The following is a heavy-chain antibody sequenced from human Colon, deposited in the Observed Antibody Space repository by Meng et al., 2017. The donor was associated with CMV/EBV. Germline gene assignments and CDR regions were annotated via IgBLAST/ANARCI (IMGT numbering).Heavy chain of an antibody. D-gene: IGHD6-6*01. J-gene: IGHJ4*02. Sequence: SETLSLTCTVSGGSISSYYWSWIRQPPGKGLEWIGYIYYSGSTNYNPSLKSRVTISVDTSKNQFSLKVTSVTAADTAVYYCARRAARQGDLDFWGQGTLVTVSS. CDR2: IYYSGST. CDR1: GGSISSYY. CDR3: ARRAARQGDLDF. V-gene: IGHV4-59*08.